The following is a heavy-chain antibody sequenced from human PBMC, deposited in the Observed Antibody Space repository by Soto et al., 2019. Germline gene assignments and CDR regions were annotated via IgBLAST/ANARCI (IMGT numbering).Heavy chain of an antibody. CDR3: ARRVATPYYFDY. D-gene: IGHD2-15*01. CDR1: GFSLSTSGVG. CDR2: IYWDDDK. Sequence: SGPTLVNPTQTLTLTCTFSGFSLSTSGVGVGWIRQPPGKALEWLALIYWDDDKRYSPSLKSRLTITKDTSKNQVVLTMTNMDPVDTATFYCARRVATPYYFDYWGQGTLVTVSS. J-gene: IGHJ4*02. V-gene: IGHV2-5*02.